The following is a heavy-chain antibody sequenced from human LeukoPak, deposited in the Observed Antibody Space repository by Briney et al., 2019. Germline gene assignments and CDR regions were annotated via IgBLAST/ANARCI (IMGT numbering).Heavy chain of an antibody. CDR2: INPNSGGT. V-gene: IGHV1-2*06. CDR3: ARDLGYCTNGVCHTRFDY. Sequence: ASVKVSCKASGYTFTGYYMHWVRQAPGQGLEWMGRINPNSGGTNYAQKFQGRVTMTRDTSISTAYMELSRLRAEDTAVYYCARDLGYCTNGVCHTRFDYWGQGTLVAVSS. J-gene: IGHJ4*02. CDR1: GYTFTGYY. D-gene: IGHD2-8*01.